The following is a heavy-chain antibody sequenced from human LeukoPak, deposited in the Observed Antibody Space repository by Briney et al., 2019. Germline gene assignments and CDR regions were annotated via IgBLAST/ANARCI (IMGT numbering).Heavy chain of an antibody. CDR1: GGSFSGYY. V-gene: IGHV4-34*01. D-gene: IGHD6-13*01. CDR2: INHSGST. Sequence: SETLSLTRAVYGGSFSGYYWSWIRQPPGKGLEWIGEINHSGSTNYNPSLKSRVTISVDTSKNQFSLKLSSVTAADTAVYYCATLGYSSSWYYFDYWGQGTLVTVSS. CDR3: ATLGYSSSWYYFDY. J-gene: IGHJ4*02.